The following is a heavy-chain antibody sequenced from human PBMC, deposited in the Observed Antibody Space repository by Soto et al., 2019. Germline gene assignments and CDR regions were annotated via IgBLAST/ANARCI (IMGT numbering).Heavy chain of an antibody. CDR1: RDTVTSYY. J-gene: IGHJ4*02. CDR3: AVEMAKSTFDH. D-gene: IGHD5-12*01. Sequence: GASAKLACKASRDTVTSYYMHGLRQAPGQGLEWMGIINPSGGSTSYAQKFQGRVTMTRDTSTSTVYMELSSLRSEDTAVYYCAVEMAKSTFDHWGQGTLVTVSS. CDR2: INPSGGST. V-gene: IGHV1-46*01.